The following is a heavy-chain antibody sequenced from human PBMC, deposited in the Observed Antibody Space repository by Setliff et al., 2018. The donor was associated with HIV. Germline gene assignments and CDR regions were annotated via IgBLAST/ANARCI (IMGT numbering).Heavy chain of an antibody. Sequence: PGGSLRLSCAASGFTFSSYSMNWVRQAPGKGLEWVSYISSSSSTIYYADSVKGRFTISRDNAKNSLYLQMNSLRAEDTAVYYCAKDRRSGDYYYYYMDVWGKGTTVTVSS. CDR2: ISSSSSTI. V-gene: IGHV3-48*01. CDR3: AKDRRSGDYYYYYMDV. CDR1: GFTFSSYS. D-gene: IGHD3-3*01. J-gene: IGHJ6*03.